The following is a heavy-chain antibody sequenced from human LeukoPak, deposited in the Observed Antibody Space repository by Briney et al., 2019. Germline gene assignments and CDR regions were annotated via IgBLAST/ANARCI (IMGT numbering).Heavy chain of an antibody. CDR2: IRSKAHDATP. CDR1: GFTFDNYG. CDR3: TRSKSYDFILDY. V-gene: IGHV3-49*03. D-gene: IGHD3-3*01. J-gene: IGHJ4*02. Sequence: GGSLRLSCTASGFTFDNYGVSWFRQAPGKGLEWVGFIRSKAHDATPRYGASVKGRFTISRDDSKSIAYLQMSSLNTEDTAVYYCTRSKSYDFILDYWGQGTLVTVSS.